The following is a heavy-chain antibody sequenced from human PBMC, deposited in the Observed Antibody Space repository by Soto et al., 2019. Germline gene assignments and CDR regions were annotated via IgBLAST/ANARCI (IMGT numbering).Heavy chain of an antibody. V-gene: IGHV4-34*01. J-gene: IGHJ3*01. CDR3: AHSPSYGFLV. D-gene: IGHD5-18*01. CDR2: INHSGST. CDR1: GGSFSGYY. Sequence: PSETLSLTCAVYGGSFSGYYWSWIRQPPGKGLEWIGEINHSGSTNYNPSLKSRVTISVDTSKNQFSLKLSSVTAADTAVYYCAHSPSYGFLVWGQGTMVTVSS.